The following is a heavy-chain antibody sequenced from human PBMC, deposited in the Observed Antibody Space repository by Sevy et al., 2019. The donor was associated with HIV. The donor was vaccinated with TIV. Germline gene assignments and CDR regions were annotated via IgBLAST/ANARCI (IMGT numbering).Heavy chain of an antibody. D-gene: IGHD6-19*01. J-gene: IGHJ4*02. CDR3: AKEWTLLSDWYGEFDY. V-gene: IGHV3-23*01. Sequence: GGSLRLSCAASGFTFTNYGMHWVRQAPGKGLEWVSGISNSGANTYYADSVRGRFTVSRDNSKNTVYLQLNSLRAEDTAIYYVAKEWTLLSDWYGEFDYWGQGTLVTVSS. CDR1: GFTFTNYG. CDR2: ISNSGANT.